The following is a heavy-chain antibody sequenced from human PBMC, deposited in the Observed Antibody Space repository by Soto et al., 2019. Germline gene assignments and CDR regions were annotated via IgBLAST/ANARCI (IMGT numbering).Heavy chain of an antibody. CDR1: GITFSSYA. CDR3: AKLPLIAPEQLCDY. D-gene: IGHD1-1*01. CDR2: ISGSGGST. Sequence: GSLRLSCAASGITFSSYAMSWVRQAPGKGLEWVSAISGSGGSTYYADSVKGRFTISRDNSKNTLYLQMNSLRAEDTAVYYCAKLPLIAPEQLCDYWGQGTLVTVSS. J-gene: IGHJ4*02. V-gene: IGHV3-23*01.